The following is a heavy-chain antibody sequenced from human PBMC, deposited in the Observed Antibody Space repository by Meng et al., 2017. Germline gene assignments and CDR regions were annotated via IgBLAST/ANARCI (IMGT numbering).Heavy chain of an antibody. J-gene: IGHJ4*02. V-gene: IGHV3-NL1*01. CDR1: GFTFSRYG. CDR3: ARDSSSGWYHNY. CDR2: IYSGGST. Sequence: VQRVGCGGGVGQPGRSLGLSCAAFGFTFSRYGMHWVRQAPGKGLEWVSVIYSGGSTYYADSVKGRFSISRDNSKNTLYLQMNSLRAEDTAVYFCARDSSSGWYHNYWGQGTLVTVSS. D-gene: IGHD6-19*01.